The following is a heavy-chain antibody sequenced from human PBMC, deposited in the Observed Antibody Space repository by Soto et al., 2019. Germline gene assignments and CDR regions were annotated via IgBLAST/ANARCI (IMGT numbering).Heavy chain of an antibody. CDR3: ARSAYYYGSGSYPNIYYYYGMDV. D-gene: IGHD3-10*01. Sequence: ASVKVSCKASGGTFSSYAISWVRQAPGQGLEWMGGIIPIFGTANYAQKFQGRVTITADESTSTAYMELSSLRSEDTAVYYCARSAYYYGSGSYPNIYYYYGMDVWGKGTTVTVSS. CDR2: IIPIFGTA. J-gene: IGHJ6*04. V-gene: IGHV1-69*13. CDR1: GGTFSSYA.